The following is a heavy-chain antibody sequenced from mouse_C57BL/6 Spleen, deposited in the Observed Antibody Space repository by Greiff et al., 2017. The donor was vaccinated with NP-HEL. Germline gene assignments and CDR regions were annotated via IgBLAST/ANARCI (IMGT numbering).Heavy chain of an antibody. J-gene: IGHJ4*01. V-gene: IGHV1-61*01. CDR3: ARDGYDVYAMDY. CDR1: GYTFTSYW. CDR2: IYPSDSET. Sequence: QVHVKQPGAELVRPGSSVKLSCKASGYTFTSYWMDWVKQRPGQGLEWIGNIYPSDSETHYNQKFKDKATLTVDKSSSTAYMQLSSLTSEDSAVYYCARDGYDVYAMDYWGQGTSVTVSS. D-gene: IGHD2-2*01.